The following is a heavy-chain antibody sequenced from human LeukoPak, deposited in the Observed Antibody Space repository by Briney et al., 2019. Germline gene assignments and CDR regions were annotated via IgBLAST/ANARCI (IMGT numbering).Heavy chain of an antibody. D-gene: IGHD6-19*01. CDR2: IYHSGST. Sequence: EPLSLTCAVSGYSISSGYYWGWIRQPPGKGLEWIGSIYHSGSTYYNPSLKSRVTISVDTSKSQFSLKLSSVTAADTAVYYCARDLHIAVAGTLFDYWGQGTLVTVSS. J-gene: IGHJ4*02. CDR1: GYSISSGYY. V-gene: IGHV4-38-2*02. CDR3: ARDLHIAVAGTLFDY.